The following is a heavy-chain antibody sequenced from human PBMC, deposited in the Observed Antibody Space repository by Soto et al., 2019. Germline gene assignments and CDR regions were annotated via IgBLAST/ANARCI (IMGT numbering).Heavy chain of an antibody. CDR1: GGAIDNGGFY. CDR3: ARGGAEDNYFGP. Sequence: QVQLRESGPGLVKPSQTLCLTCTVSGGAIDNGGFYWSWIRQEPGKGLELIGQICCRVSSPYNPSLRSQVTISMDTSKNDLSLKLNSVTAADTAVDYCARGGAEDNYFGPWGQGTLVTVSS. J-gene: IGHJ5*02. CDR2: ICCRVSS. V-gene: IGHV4-31*01.